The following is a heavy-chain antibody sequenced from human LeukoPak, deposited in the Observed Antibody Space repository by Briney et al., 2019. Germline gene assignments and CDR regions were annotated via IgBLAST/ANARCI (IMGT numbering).Heavy chain of an antibody. D-gene: IGHD3-16*02. CDR2: IYTSGST. CDR1: GGSISSYY. Sequence: SETLSLXCTVSGGSISSYYWSWSRLPAGKGLEWIGRIYTSGSTNYNPSLKSRVTMSVDTSKNQFSLKLSSVTAADTAVYYCASGGTYDYVWGSYRPNDAFDIWGQGTMVTVSS. J-gene: IGHJ3*02. V-gene: IGHV4-4*07. CDR3: ASGGTYDYVWGSYRPNDAFDI.